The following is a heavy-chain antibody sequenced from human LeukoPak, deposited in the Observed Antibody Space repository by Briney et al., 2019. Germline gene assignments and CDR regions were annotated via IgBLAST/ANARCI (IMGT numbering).Heavy chain of an antibody. CDR1: GGSISSYY. CDR2: IYTSGST. J-gene: IGHJ5*02. Sequence: SETLSLTCTVSGGSISSYYWSWIRQPAGKGLEWIGRIYTSGSTNYNPSLKSRVTMSVDTSKNQFSLKLSSVTAADTAVYYCARVLARRGSGSYTWFDPWGQGTLVTVSS. D-gene: IGHD3-10*01. CDR3: ARVLARRGSGSYTWFDP. V-gene: IGHV4-4*07.